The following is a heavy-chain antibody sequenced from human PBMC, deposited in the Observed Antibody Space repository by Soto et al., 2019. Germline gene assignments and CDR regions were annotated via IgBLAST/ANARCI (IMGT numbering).Heavy chain of an antibody. CDR1: GGTFSTYT. V-gene: IGHV1-69*08. CDR3: AGDPDSHSNDSHAASYP. D-gene: IGHD3-16*01. J-gene: IGHJ5*02. Sequence: QVQLVQSGAEVKKPGSSVKVSCKASGGTFSTYTFTWVRQAPGQRLEWMGRLIPIISIINSAQKFQGRVTSSADNFTGTAYMELTGLRSDDTAVYDGAGDPDSHSNDSHAASYPWGQGTLVTVSS. CDR2: LIPIISII.